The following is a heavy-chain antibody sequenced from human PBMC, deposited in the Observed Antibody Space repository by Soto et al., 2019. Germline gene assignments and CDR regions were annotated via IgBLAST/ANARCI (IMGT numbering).Heavy chain of an antibody. D-gene: IGHD1-26*01. J-gene: IGHJ4*02. Sequence: QVQLVESGGGVVQPGRSLRLSCAASGFTFSSYAMHWVRQAPGKGLEWVAVISYDGSNKYYADSVKGRFTISRDNSKNTLYLQMNSLRAEDTAVYSCARDLRGYWEAGWGQGTLVTVSS. CDR3: ARDLRGYWEAG. CDR2: ISYDGSNK. V-gene: IGHV3-30-3*01. CDR1: GFTFSSYA.